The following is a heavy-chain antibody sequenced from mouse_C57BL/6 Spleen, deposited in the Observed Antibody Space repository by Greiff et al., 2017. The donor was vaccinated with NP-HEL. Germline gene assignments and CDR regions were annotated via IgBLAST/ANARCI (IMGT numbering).Heavy chain of an antibody. J-gene: IGHJ2*01. D-gene: IGHD2-4*01. Sequence: QVQLQQPGAELVKPGASVKVSCKASGYTFTSYWMHWVKQRPGQGLEWIGRIHPSDSDTNYNQKFKGKATLTVDKSSSTAYMQLSSLTSEDSAVDYCAMGGHYDYDRGDYFDYWGQGTTLTVSS. CDR2: IHPSDSDT. CDR1: GYTFTSYW. CDR3: AMGGHYDYDRGDYFDY. V-gene: IGHV1-74*01.